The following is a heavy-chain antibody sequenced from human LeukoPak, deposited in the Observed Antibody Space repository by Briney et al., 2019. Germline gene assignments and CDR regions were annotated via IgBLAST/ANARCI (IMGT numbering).Heavy chain of an antibody. CDR1: GFTFSSYS. J-gene: IGHJ3*01. CDR3: ARDRNYYDSSGYFQEDAFDF. Sequence: PGRSLRLSCAASGFTFSSYSMNWVRQAPGKGLEWVSSISSSSTYIYYADSVKGRFTIFRDNAKNSLYLQMNSLRAEDTAVYYCARDRNYYDSSGYFQEDAFDFWGQGTMVTVSS. D-gene: IGHD3-22*01. V-gene: IGHV3-21*01. CDR2: ISSSSTYI.